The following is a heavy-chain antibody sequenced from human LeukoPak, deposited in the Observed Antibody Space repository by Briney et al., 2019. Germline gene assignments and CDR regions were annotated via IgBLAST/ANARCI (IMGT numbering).Heavy chain of an antibody. J-gene: IGHJ5*02. CDR3: ARVYREYYYGSGSSNWFDP. V-gene: IGHV4-61*02. CDR2: IYTSGST. CDR1: GGSISSASYY. Sequence: KPSETLSLTCTVSGGSISSASYYWSWIRQPAGKGLEWIGRIYTSGSTNYNPSLKSRVTMSVDTSKNQFSLKLSSVTAADTAVYYCARVYREYYYGSGSSNWFDPWGQGTLVTVSS. D-gene: IGHD3-10*01.